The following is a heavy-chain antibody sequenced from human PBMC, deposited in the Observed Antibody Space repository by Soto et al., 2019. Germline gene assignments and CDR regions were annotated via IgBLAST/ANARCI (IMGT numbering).Heavy chain of an antibody. CDR2: IDHSGTT. J-gene: IGHJ3*02. CDR3: ARGKFYAFDI. V-gene: IGHV4-4*02. CDR1: GVSISIPNW. Sequence: QVQLQESGPGLVKPSGTLSLTCAVSGVSISIPNWWAWVRQAPGKGLEWIGEIDHSGTTNYNPSLNSRTTISLDRSKNQSSLRLSSVAAADTAVYFCARGKFYAFDIWGQGTMVTVSS.